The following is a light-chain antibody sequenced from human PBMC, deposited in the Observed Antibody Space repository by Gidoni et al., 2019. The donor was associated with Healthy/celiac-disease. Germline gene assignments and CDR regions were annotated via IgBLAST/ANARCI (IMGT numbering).Light chain of an antibody. CDR3: QQYNNRYT. J-gene: IGKJ2*01. Sequence: EIVMTQSPATLSVSPGERATLSGRASQSVSSNLAWYQQKPGQAPRLLIYGASTRATGIPARFSGSGSGTEFTLTISSLQSEDFAVYYCQQYNNRYTFGQGTKLEIK. CDR2: GAS. V-gene: IGKV3-15*01. CDR1: QSVSSN.